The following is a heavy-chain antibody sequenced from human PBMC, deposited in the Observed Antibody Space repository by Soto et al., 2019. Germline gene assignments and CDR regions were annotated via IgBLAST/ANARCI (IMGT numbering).Heavy chain of an antibody. CDR2: IYNSGST. D-gene: IGHD3-10*01. V-gene: IGHV4-59*01. Sequence: SETLSLTCTVSGGSISSYYWSWIRRPPGKGLEWIGYIYNSGSTHSNPSLQSRVTISVDTSKNQFSLKLSSVTAAVTGIYYCARARITMVREVIKYNMDVWGQGTTVTVSS. CDR3: ARARITMVREVIKYNMDV. J-gene: IGHJ6*02. CDR1: GGSISSYY.